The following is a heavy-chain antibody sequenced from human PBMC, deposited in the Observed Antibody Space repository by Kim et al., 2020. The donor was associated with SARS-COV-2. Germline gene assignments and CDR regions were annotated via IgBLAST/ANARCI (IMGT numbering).Heavy chain of an antibody. Sequence: GGSLRLSCAASGFTFSSYEMNWVRQAPGKGLEWVSYISSSGSTIYYADSVKGRFTISRDNAKNSLYLQMNSLRAEDTAVYYCARVNQLAFYYYGMDVWGQGTTVTVSS. CDR2: ISSSGSTI. CDR1: GFTFSSYE. CDR3: ARVNQLAFYYYGMDV. D-gene: IGHD6-6*01. J-gene: IGHJ6*02. V-gene: IGHV3-48*03.